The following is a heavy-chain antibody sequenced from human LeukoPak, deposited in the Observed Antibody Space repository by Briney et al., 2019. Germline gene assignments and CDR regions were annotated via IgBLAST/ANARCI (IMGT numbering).Heavy chain of an antibody. J-gene: IGHJ4*02. CDR2: IKSKTDGGTT. Sequence: GGSLRLSCAASGFTFSNAWMSWVRQAPGKGLEWVGRIKSKTDGGTTDYAAPVKGRFTISRDDSKNTLYLQMNSLKAEDTAVYYCTTVIGSYRLKNYFDYWGQGTLVTVSS. CDR1: GFTFSNAW. V-gene: IGHV3-15*01. D-gene: IGHD1-26*01. CDR3: TTVIGSYRLKNYFDY.